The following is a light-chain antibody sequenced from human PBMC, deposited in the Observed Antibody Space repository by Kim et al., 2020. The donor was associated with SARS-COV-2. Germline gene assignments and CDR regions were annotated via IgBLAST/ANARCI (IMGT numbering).Light chain of an antibody. CDR1: SSDVGGYNY. Sequence: QSALTQPASVSGSPGQSITISCTGTSSDVGGYNYVSWYQQHPGKAPKLMIYDVSKRPSGVSNRFSGSKSGNTASLTISGLQAEDEADYYCSSYTSSSTFHFGTGTKVTVL. CDR3: SSYTSSSTFH. CDR2: DVS. V-gene: IGLV2-14*01. J-gene: IGLJ1*01.